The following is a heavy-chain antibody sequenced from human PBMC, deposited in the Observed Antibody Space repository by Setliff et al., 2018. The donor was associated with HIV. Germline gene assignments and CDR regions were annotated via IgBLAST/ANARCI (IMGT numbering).Heavy chain of an antibody. CDR3: ARGGYSSKWYSWFDP. Sequence: SETLSLTCTVSGGSINSHYWSWIRQPPGKGLEYIGYIYFTGITNYNPSLQSRVTISIDTTKKQLFLRVRSVTAADTAVYYCARGGYSSKWYSWFDPWGQGTLVTVAS. D-gene: IGHD2-2*01. CDR1: GGSINSHY. V-gene: IGHV4-59*11. CDR2: IYFTGIT. J-gene: IGHJ5*01.